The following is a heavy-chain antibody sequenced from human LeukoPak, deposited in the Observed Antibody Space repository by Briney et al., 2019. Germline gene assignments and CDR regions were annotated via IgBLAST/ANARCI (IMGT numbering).Heavy chain of an antibody. CDR3: ARIWTGGY. J-gene: IGHJ4*02. Sequence: GASVKVSCKASGYTFTSYYMHWLRQSPGQGLEWMGIINPSGGSTIYAQKFQGRGTMTRDMSTSTVYMELSSLRSEDTAVYYCARIWTGGYWGQGTLVTVSS. CDR2: INPSGGST. CDR1: GYTFTSYY. V-gene: IGHV1-46*01. D-gene: IGHD3/OR15-3a*01.